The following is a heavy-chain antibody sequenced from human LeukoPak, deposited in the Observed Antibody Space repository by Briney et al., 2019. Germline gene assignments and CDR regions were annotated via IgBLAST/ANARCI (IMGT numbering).Heavy chain of an antibody. V-gene: IGHV1-8*01. D-gene: IGHD5-24*01. CDR1: GYTFTSYD. Sequence: GASVKVSCKASGYTFTSYDINWVRQATGQGLEWMGWMNPSNGNTGFAQKFQGRLTMTRDTSITTAYMELSSLTSEDTALYFCARGSSEEMATIAYWGQGTLITVSS. J-gene: IGHJ4*02. CDR2: MNPSNGNT. CDR3: ARGSSEEMATIAY.